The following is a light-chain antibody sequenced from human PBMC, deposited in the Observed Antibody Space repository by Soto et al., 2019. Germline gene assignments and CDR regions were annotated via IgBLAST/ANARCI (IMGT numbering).Light chain of an antibody. CDR2: EVS. J-gene: IGLJ2*01. CDR1: SSDVGGYKY. CDR3: SSYAGSNVV. V-gene: IGLV2-8*01. Sequence: QSALTQPPSASGSPGQSVTISCTGTSSDVGGYKYVSWFQHHPGEAPKLMIYEVSKRPSGVPDRFSGSKSGNTASLTVSGLQAEDEADYYCSSYAGSNVVFGGGTKLTVL.